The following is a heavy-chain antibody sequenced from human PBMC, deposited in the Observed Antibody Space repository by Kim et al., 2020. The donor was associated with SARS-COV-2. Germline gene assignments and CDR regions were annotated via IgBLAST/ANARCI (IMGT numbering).Heavy chain of an antibody. V-gene: IGHV3-53*04. J-gene: IGHJ4*02. CDR3: ARLDLHCSSTSCYVGAAAGVVDY. D-gene: IGHD2-2*01. Sequence: GGSLRLSCAASGFTVSSNYMSWVRQAPGKGLEWVSVIYSGGSTYYADSVKGRFTISRHNSKNTLYLQMNSLRAEDTAVYYCARLDLHCSSTSCYVGAAAGVVDYWGQGTLVTVSS. CDR1: GFTVSSNY. CDR2: IYSGGST.